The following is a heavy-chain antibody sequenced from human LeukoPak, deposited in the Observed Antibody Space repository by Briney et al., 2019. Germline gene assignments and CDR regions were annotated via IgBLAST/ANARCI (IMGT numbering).Heavy chain of an antibody. J-gene: IGHJ3*02. V-gene: IGHV3-7*01. CDR2: IKQDGSVI. Sequence: GGSLRLSCAASGFSFSTHWMSWFRQAPGKGLEWVALIKQDGSVIHYVDSVKGRFTVSRDNAKNSLSLQMDSLRADDTAVYYCAGDEGWTFDIWGQGTKVTVSS. D-gene: IGHD5-24*01. CDR1: GFSFSTHW. CDR3: AGDEGWTFDI.